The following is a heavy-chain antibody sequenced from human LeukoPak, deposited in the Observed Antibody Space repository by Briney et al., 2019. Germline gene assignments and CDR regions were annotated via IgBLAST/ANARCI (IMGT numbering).Heavy chain of an antibody. V-gene: IGHV3-30*02. CDR3: AKIPYDSWSGYTQFDY. J-gene: IGHJ4*02. CDR1: GFTFSSYG. Sequence: PGGSLRLSCAASGFTFSSYGMHWVRQAPGKGLEGVAFIRYDGSNKYYADSVKGRFTISRDNSKNTLYLQMNSLRAEDTAVYYCAKIPYDSWSGYTQFDYWGQGTLVTVSS. D-gene: IGHD3-3*01. CDR2: IRYDGSNK.